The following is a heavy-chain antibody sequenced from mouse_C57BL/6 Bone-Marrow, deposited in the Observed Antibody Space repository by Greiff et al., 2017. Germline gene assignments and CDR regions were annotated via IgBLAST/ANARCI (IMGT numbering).Heavy chain of an antibody. D-gene: IGHD2-3*01. CDR2: INSDGGST. V-gene: IGHV5-2*01. Sequence: EVQVVESGGGLVQPGESLKLSCESNEYEFPSHDMSWVRKTPEKRLELVAAINSDGGSTYYPATMERRFIITGDNTKKTLYLQMSSLRSEDTALYYCARHDYGGYSTPFADWGQGTLVTVSA. CDR3: ARHDYGGYSTPFAD. J-gene: IGHJ3*01. CDR1: EYEFPSHD.